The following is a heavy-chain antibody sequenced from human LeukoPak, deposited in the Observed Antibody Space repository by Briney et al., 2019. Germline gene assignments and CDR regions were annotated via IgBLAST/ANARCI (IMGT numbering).Heavy chain of an antibody. CDR1: GFTFSSYA. CDR2: ISGSGGST. V-gene: IGHV3-23*01. J-gene: IGHJ5*02. CDR3: AKDGSSGYYYGWFDP. Sequence: PGGSLRLSCAASGFTFSSYAMSWVRQAPGKGLEWVSAISGSGGSTYYADSVEGRFTISRDNSKNTLYLQMNSLRAEDTAVYYCAKDGSSGYYYGWFDPWGQGTLVTVSS. D-gene: IGHD3-22*01.